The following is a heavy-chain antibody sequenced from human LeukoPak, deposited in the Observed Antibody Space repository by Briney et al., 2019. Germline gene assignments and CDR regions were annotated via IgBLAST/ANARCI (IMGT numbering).Heavy chain of an antibody. Sequence: ASVKVSCKASGYTFSNYYMHWVRQAPGQGLEWMGIINPSGGATTYAQKFQDRVTMTRDTPTSVVYMELSSHRSVDTAVYYCAKSMVRGVITGFDYWGQGTLVTVSS. CDR3: AKSMVRGVITGFDY. J-gene: IGHJ4*02. CDR2: INPSGGAT. CDR1: GYTFSNYY. D-gene: IGHD3-10*01. V-gene: IGHV1-46*01.